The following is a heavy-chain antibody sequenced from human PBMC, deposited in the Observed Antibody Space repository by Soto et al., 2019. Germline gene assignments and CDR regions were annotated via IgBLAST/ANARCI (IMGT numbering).Heavy chain of an antibody. J-gene: IGHJ5*02. V-gene: IGHV3-30*18. CDR2: ISYDGSNK. CDR3: AKDVKVATIFYWFDP. Sequence: GGSLRLSCAASGFTFSSYGMHWVRQAPGKGLEWVAVISYDGSNKYYADSVKGRFTISRDNSKNTPYLQMNSLRAEDTAVYYCAKDVKVATIFYWFDPWGQGTLVTVAS. CDR1: GFTFSSYG. D-gene: IGHD5-12*01.